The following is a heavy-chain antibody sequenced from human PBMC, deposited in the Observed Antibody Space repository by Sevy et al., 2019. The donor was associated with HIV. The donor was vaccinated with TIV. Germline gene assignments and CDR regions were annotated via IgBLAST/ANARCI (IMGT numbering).Heavy chain of an antibody. D-gene: IGHD2-2*01. V-gene: IGHV3-15*01. CDR2: IKSKTDGGTT. CDR1: GFTFSNAW. CDR3: TTDLTVVVPAYGMDV. Sequence: GGSLRLSCAASGFTFSNAWMSWVRQAPGKGLEWVGRIKSKTDGGTTDYAAPVKGRYTISRDDSKNTLYLQMNSLKTEDTAAYYCTTDLTVVVPAYGMDVWGQGTTVTVSS. J-gene: IGHJ6*02.